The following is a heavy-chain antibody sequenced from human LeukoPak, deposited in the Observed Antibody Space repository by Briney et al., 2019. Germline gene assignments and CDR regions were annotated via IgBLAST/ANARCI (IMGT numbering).Heavy chain of an antibody. J-gene: IGHJ6*03. D-gene: IGHD5-24*01. CDR2: ISAYNGNT. CDR3: ARVVGGGDGNNSLYYYYMDV. CDR1: GYTFTSYG. V-gene: IGHV1-18*01. Sequence: GASVKVSCKASGYTFTSYGISWVRQAPGQGLEWMGWISAYNGNTNYAQKLQGRVTMTTDTSTSTAYMELRSLRSDDTAVYNCARVVGGGDGNNSLYYYYMDVWGKGTTVTVSS.